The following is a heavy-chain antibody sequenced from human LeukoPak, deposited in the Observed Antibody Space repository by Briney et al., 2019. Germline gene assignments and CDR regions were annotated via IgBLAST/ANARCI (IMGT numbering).Heavy chain of an antibody. CDR1: GGSFSGYY. V-gene: IGHV4-34*01. D-gene: IGHD3-22*01. CDR2: INHSGST. CDR3: ARASADHYYYDSSGYYGLGY. J-gene: IGHJ4*02. Sequence: SETLSLTCAVYGGSFSGYYWSWIRQPPGKGLEWIGEINHSGSTNYNPSLKSRVTISVDTSKNQFSLKLSPVTAADTAVYYCARASADHYYYDSSGYYGLGYWGQGTLVTVSS.